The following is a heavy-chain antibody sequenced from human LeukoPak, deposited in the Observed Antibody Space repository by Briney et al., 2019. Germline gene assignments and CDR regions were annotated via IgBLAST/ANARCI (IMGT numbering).Heavy chain of an antibody. J-gene: IGHJ4*02. CDR3: ARVWGPYSSSYYVYYFDS. Sequence: GGSLRLSCAASGFNFDDYVMTWVRQAPGKGLEWVSAISSRRSSTYYADSVKTRFTISRENSRNTLYLHMSSLRAEDTATYYCARVWGPYSSSYYVYYFDSWGQGTLVTVSS. V-gene: IGHV3-23*01. D-gene: IGHD6-13*01. CDR1: GFNFDDYV. CDR2: ISSRRSST.